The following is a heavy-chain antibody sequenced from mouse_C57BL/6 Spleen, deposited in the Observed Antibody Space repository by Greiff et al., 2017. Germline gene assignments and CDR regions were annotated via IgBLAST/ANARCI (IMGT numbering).Heavy chain of an antibody. Sequence: VQLQQSVAELVRPGASVKLSCTASGFNIKNTYMHWVKQRPEQGLEWIGRIDPANGNTKYAPKFQGKATLTADKSSSTAYMQLSSLTSEDSAVYYCARSDYGYDGFAYWGQGTLVTVSA. V-gene: IGHV14-3*01. CDR1: GFNIKNTY. CDR3: ARSDYGYDGFAY. D-gene: IGHD2-2*01. CDR2: IDPANGNT. J-gene: IGHJ3*01.